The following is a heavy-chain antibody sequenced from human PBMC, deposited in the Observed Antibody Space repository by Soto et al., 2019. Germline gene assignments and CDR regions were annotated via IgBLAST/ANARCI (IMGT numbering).Heavy chain of an antibody. CDR2: IYYTGST. V-gene: IGHV4-59*08. CDR3: ARHALVLASFDP. Sequence: TETLSLTCTVSGGSISSYYWSWIRQPPGKGLEWIGSIYYTGSTNYNPSLKSRVTISVDTSKNQFSLKLSSVTAADTAVYFCARHALVLASFDPWGQGTLVTVSS. CDR1: GGSISSYY. J-gene: IGHJ5*02. D-gene: IGHD2-15*01.